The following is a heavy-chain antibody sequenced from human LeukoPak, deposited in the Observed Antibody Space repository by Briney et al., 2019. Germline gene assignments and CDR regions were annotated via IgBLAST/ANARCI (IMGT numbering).Heavy chain of an antibody. J-gene: IGHJ4*02. CDR2: INNDGSGT. D-gene: IGHD3-16*02. CDR1: GFTFTSFW. V-gene: IGHV3-74*01. Sequence: GGSLRLSCAASGFTFTSFWMHWVRQAPGQGLVWVSRINNDGSGTSYADSVKGRFTISRDNARNTLFLQMNSLRAEDTAAYYCARGNSFSYPDWGQGTLVTVSS. CDR3: ARGNSFSYPD.